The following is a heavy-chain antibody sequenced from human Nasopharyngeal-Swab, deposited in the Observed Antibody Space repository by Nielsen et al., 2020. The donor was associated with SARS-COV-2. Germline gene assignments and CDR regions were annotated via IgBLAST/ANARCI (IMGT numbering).Heavy chain of an antibody. J-gene: IGHJ4*02. D-gene: IGHD1-26*01. V-gene: IGHV4-4*02. CDR1: GGSISSSNW. CDR3: ASIVLHPFRTGADSDY. Sequence: GSLRLSCAVSGGSISSSNWWSWVRQPPGKGLEWIGEIYHSGSTNYNPSLKSRVTISVDKSKNQFSLKLSSVTAADTAVYYCASIVLHPFRTGADSDYWGQGTLVTVSS. CDR2: IYHSGST.